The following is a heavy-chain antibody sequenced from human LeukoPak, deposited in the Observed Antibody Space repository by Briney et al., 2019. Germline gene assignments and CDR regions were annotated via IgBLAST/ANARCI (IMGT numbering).Heavy chain of an antibody. CDR1: GYTFTSYA. J-gene: IGHJ4*02. CDR3: ARWGHINPFDY. D-gene: IGHD2-21*01. V-gene: IGHV1-3*01. Sequence: ASVKVSCKASGYTFTSYAMHWVRQAPGQRLEWTGWINAGNGNTKYSQKFQGRVTITRDTSASTAYMELSSLRSEDTAVYYCARWGHINPFDYWGQGTLVTVSS. CDR2: INAGNGNT.